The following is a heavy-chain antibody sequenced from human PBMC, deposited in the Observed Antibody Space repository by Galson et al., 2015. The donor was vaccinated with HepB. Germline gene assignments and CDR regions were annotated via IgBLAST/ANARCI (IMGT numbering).Heavy chain of an antibody. Sequence: SVKVSCKASGYTFTSYYMHWVRQAPGRGLEWMGIINPSGGSTSYAQKFQGRVTMTRDTSTSTVYMELSSLRSEDTAVYYCARDGGTMVRGGNYGMDVWGQGTTVTVSS. CDR1: GYTFTSYY. V-gene: IGHV1-46*03. CDR3: ARDGGTMVRGGNYGMDV. CDR2: INPSGGST. D-gene: IGHD3-10*01. J-gene: IGHJ6*02.